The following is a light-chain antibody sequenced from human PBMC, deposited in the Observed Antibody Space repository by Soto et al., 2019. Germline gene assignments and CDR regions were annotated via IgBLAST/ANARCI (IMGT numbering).Light chain of an antibody. Sequence: QSALTQPASVSGSPGQSIIISCTGTSSDIGGYNYVSWYQQLPGKAPKLIIYDVNNRPSGVSNRFSGSKSGNTASLTISGLLAEDEADYYCNSYTASNTLPYVFGTGTKVTVL. J-gene: IGLJ1*01. CDR3: NSYTASNTLPYV. CDR1: SSDIGGYNY. CDR2: DVN. V-gene: IGLV2-14*03.